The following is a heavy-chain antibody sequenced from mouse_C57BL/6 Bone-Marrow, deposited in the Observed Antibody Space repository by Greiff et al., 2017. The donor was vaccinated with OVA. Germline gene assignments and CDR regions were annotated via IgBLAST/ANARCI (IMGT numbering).Heavy chain of an antibody. CDR1: GYTFTSYW. CDR3: ARWEGYDGY. CDR2: IHPNSGST. Sequence: QVQLKQPGAELVKPGASVKMSCKASGYTFTSYWMHWVKQRPGQGLEWIGMIHPNSGSTNYNEKFKSKATLTVDKSSSTAYMQLSSLTSEDSAVYYCARWEGYDGYWGQGTTLTVSS. D-gene: IGHD2-2*01. V-gene: IGHV1-64*01. J-gene: IGHJ2*01.